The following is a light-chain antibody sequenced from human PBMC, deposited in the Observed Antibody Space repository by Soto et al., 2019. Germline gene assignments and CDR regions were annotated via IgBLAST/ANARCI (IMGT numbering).Light chain of an antibody. CDR3: QQSYSSPYT. CDR1: QSITNY. Sequence: DIQTTQSPSSLSASVGDRVTITCRTSQSITNYLNWYQQKPGKAPKLLIYAASSLQSGVPSRFSGSGSGTDFTLTISSLQPEDFAVYFCQQSYSSPYTFGQGTKLEIK. CDR2: AAS. V-gene: IGKV1-39*01. J-gene: IGKJ2*01.